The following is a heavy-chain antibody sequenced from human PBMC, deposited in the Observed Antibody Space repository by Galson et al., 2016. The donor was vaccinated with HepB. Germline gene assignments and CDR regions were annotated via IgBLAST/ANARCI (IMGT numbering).Heavy chain of an antibody. CDR3: AKGYGYFDS. CDR2: ISGNGETI. CDR1: GFTFSNYA. V-gene: IGHV3-23*01. Sequence: SCAASGFTFSNYAMTWVRQAPGKGLEWVSTISGNGETIFYADSVKGRFSISRDNSKNTLSLQMNSLRAEDTAVYYCAKGYGYFDSWGQGTLVTVSS. J-gene: IGHJ4*02. D-gene: IGHD4-17*01.